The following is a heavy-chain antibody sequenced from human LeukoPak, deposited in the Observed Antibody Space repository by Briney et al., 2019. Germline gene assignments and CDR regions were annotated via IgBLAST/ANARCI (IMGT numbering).Heavy chain of an antibody. D-gene: IGHD2-15*01. V-gene: IGHV7-4-1*02. J-gene: IGHJ4*02. CDR3: ARDLPRYCSGGSCYLGVDY. CDR1: GYTFTSYA. CDR2: INTNTGNP. Sequence: GASVKVSCKASGYTFTSYAMNWVRQAPGQGLEWMGWINTNTGNPTYAQGFTGRFVFSLDTSVSTAYLQISSLKAEDTAVYYCARDLPRYCSGGSCYLGVDYWGQGTLVTVSS.